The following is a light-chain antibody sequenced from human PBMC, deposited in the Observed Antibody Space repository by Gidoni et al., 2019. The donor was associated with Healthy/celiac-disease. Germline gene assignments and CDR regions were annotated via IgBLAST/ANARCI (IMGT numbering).Light chain of an antibody. CDR3: SSYTSSSTLV. V-gene: IGLV2-14*01. J-gene: IGLJ2*01. Sequence: QSALTQPASVSESPGQSITISCTGTSSDVCGYNYVSCYQQHPGKAPKLMIYDVSNRPSGVSNRFSGSKSGNTASLTISGLQAEDEADYYCSSYTSSSTLVFGGGTKLTVL. CDR2: DVS. CDR1: SSDVCGYNY.